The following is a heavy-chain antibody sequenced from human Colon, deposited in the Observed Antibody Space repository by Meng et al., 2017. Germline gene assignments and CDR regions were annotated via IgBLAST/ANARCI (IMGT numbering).Heavy chain of an antibody. CDR1: GDSISRYY. Sequence: QVQLRESGPGLVRPSETLSLICSVSGDSISRYYWNWIRQPPGKGLEWIGYINYSGGTKYNPSLKSRVSISVDRSKNQFPLKMSSLTAADTAVYYCARGEVYGDNFDVWGQGTMVTVS. CDR2: INYSGGT. J-gene: IGHJ3*01. CDR3: ARGEVYGDNFDV. D-gene: IGHD4-17*01. V-gene: IGHV4-59*01.